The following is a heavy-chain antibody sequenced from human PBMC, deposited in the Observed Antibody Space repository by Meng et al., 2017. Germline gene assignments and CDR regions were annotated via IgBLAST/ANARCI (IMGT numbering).Heavy chain of an antibody. Sequence: QTTFPDARPTLGKPPQTLPLHCTFSGFSLRTSGVGVGWIRQPPGKALEWLALIYWDDDKRYSPSLKSRLTITKDTSKNQVVLTMTNMDPVDTATYYCAHSYGSNFDYWGQGTLVTVSS. CDR3: AHSYGSNFDY. CDR2: IYWDDDK. V-gene: IGHV2-5*02. CDR1: GFSLRTSGVG. D-gene: IGHD3-10*01. J-gene: IGHJ4*02.